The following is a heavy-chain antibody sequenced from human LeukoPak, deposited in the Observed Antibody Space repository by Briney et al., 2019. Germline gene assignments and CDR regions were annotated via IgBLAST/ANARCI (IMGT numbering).Heavy chain of an antibody. Sequence: SETLSLTCAVYGGSFSGYYWSWIRQPPGKGLEWIGEINHSGSTNYNPSLKSRVTISVDTSKNQFSLKLSSVTAADTAVYYCARGRRWLQLGATFDYWGQGTLVTVSS. CDR1: GGSFSGYY. CDR2: INHSGST. J-gene: IGHJ4*02. V-gene: IGHV4-34*01. D-gene: IGHD5-24*01. CDR3: ARGRRWLQLGATFDY.